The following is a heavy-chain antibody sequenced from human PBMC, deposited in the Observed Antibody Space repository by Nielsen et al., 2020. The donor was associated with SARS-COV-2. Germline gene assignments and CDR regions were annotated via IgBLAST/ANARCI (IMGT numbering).Heavy chain of an antibody. D-gene: IGHD1-26*01. V-gene: IGHV4-59*01. CDR1: GGSISSYY. CDR2: IYYSGST. Sequence: SETLSLTCTVSGGSISSYYWSWIRQPPGKGLEWIGYIYYSGSTNYNPSLKSRVTISVDTSKNQFSLKLSSVTAADTAVYYCAAYFAPTSGAFDIWGQGTMVTVSS. CDR3: AAYFAPTSGAFDI. J-gene: IGHJ3*02.